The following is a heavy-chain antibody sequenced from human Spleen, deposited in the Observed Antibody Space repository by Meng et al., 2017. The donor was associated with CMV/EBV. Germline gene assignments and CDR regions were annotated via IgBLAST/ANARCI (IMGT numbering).Heavy chain of an antibody. CDR1: GFMFSNYW. V-gene: IGHV3-7*01. D-gene: IGHD3-3*01. CDR3: ARIGCFYTCAFDY. CDR2: IKQDESEK. J-gene: IGHJ4*02. Sequence: GESLKISCEGSGFMFSNYWMSWVRQAPGKGLEWVANIKQDESEKYYVDSVKGRFTISRDNAKNSLYLQMNSLRAGDTAVYYCARIGCFYTCAFDYCGQGTLVTVSS.